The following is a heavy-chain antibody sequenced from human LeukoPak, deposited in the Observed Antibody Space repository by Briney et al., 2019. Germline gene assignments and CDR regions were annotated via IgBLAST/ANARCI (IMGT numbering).Heavy chain of an antibody. CDR2: IHPDDLDT. J-gene: IGHJ5*02. V-gene: IGHV5-51*01. Sequence: KHGESLKISCKGSGYSFTSYWIGWVRQMPGKGLGWLGIIHPDDLDTRYSPSFQGQVTISADKSISTAYLQWSSLKASDTAMYYCARQDGVPDDLWSGEFNIKNWFDPWGQGTLVTVSS. CDR3: ARQDGVPDDLWSGEFNIKNWFDP. D-gene: IGHD3-3*01. CDR1: GYSFTSYW.